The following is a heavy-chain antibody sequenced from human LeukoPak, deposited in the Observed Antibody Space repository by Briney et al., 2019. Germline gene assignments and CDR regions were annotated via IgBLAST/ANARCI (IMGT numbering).Heavy chain of an antibody. J-gene: IGHJ3*02. V-gene: IGHV3-23*01. CDR1: GFTFSSYA. CDR3: AKDRAIVVVTDAFDI. D-gene: IGHD2-21*02. Sequence: GGSLRLSCAASGFTFSSYAMSWVRQAPGKGLEWVSAISGSGGSTYYADSVKGRFTVSRDNSKNTLYLQMNSLRAEDTAVYYCAKDRAIVVVTDAFDIWGQGTMVTVSS. CDR2: ISGSGGST.